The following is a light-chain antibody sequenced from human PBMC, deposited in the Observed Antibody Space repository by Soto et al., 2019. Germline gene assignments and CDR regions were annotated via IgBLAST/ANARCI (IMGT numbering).Light chain of an antibody. CDR3: HQYGSSPWT. CDR2: GAS. CDR1: QSVSSTY. Sequence: EIVLTQSPGTLSFSPGETATLSFRASQSVSSTYLAWYQQKPGQAPGLLLYGASNRASGIPDRFSGSGSGTDFTLTISRLEPEDFAVYYCHQYGSSPWTFGQGTKVDIK. J-gene: IGKJ1*01. V-gene: IGKV3-20*01.